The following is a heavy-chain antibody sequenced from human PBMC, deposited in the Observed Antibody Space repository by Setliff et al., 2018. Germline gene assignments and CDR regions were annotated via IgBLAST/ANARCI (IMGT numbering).Heavy chain of an antibody. CDR2: IYSDGSA. Sequence: SETLSLTCSVSGGIIYDHWWTWIRQPAGAGLEWIGRIYSDGSADYNPSLRSRVTISVNKSKNQFFLKLTSMTAADTAMYFCARERQGGFLEWAPFDSWGQGVVVTVSS. J-gene: IGHJ4*02. D-gene: IGHD3-3*01. CDR1: GGIIYDHW. CDR3: ARERQGGFLEWAPFDS. V-gene: IGHV4-4*07.